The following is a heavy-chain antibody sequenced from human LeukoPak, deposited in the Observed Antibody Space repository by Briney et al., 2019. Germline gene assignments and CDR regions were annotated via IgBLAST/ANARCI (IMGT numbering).Heavy chain of an antibody. J-gene: IGHJ3*02. CDR3: TSHTGTGDAFRPFHI. CDR1: GFTFGSYS. Sequence: GGSLRLSCAAYGFTFGSYSMNWVRQAPGKGLEWVSFINSRSSTIYYADSVKGRFTISRDNAKNSLYLQMNSLRAEDTAVYYCTSHTGTGDAFRPFHIWGQGTMVTVSS. V-gene: IGHV3-48*04. D-gene: IGHD2-21*02. CDR2: INSRSSTI.